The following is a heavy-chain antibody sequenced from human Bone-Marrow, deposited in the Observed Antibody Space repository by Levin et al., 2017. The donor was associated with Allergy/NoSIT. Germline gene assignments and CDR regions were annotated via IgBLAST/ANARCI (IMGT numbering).Heavy chain of an antibody. CDR1: GFTFSDYW. D-gene: IGHD1-20*01. Sequence: VASVKVSCAVSGFTFSDYWMHWVRQAPGKGLVWVSRISGDGSSTSYADSVKGRFTISRDNAKNTLYLQMNSLRAEDTALYYCARVLYTWNDVIDYWGQGTLVTVSS. CDR2: ISGDGSST. CDR3: ARVLYTWNDVIDY. V-gene: IGHV3-74*01. J-gene: IGHJ4*02.